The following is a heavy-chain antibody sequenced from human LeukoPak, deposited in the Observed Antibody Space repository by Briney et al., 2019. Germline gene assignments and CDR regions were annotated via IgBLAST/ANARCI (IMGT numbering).Heavy chain of an antibody. J-gene: IGHJ4*01. CDR1: GFTFSSSW. D-gene: IGHD2-2*01. CDR2: ISASAATT. V-gene: IGHV3-23*01. Sequence: GGSLRLSCAASGFTFSSSWMSWVRQAPGKGLEWVSSISASAATTLYADSVKGRFTISRDNSKNMLYLQMNSLRGEDTALYYCAKGAITSYSDYWGQGTLVTVSS. CDR3: AKGAITSYSDY.